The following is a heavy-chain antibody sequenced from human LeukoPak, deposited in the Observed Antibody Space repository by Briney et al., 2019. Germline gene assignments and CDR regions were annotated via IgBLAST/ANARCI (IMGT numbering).Heavy chain of an antibody. CDR3: ARDRSGPPPYYYGMDV. V-gene: IGHV1-69*01. CDR2: IIPIFGTA. J-gene: IGHJ6*02. D-gene: IGHD2-15*01. CDR1: GGTFSSYA. Sequence: GSSVKVSCKASGGTFSSYAISWVRQAPGQGLEWMGGIIPIFGTANYAQKFQGRVTITADESTSTAYMELSSLRSEDTAVYYCARDRSGPPPYYYGMDVWGQGTTVTVSS.